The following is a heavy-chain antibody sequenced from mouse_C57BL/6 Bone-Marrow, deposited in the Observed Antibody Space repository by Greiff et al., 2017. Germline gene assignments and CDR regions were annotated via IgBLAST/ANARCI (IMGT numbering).Heavy chain of an antibody. CDR2: IYPRSGNT. D-gene: IGHD1-1*01. J-gene: IGHJ3*01. CDR3: AIYYYGIFAY. V-gene: IGHV1-81*01. CDR1: GYTFTSYG. Sequence: QVQLQQSGAELARPGASVKLSCKASGYTFTSYGISWVKQRTGQGLEWIGEIYPRSGNTYYNEKFKGKATLTADKSSSTAYMELRRLTSEDSSVYFCAIYYYGIFAYWGQGTLVTVSA.